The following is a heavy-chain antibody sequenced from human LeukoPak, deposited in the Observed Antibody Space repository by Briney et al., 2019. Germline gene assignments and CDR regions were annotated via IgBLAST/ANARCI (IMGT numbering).Heavy chain of an antibody. CDR2: ISPSGGIT. V-gene: IGHV3-23*01. CDR1: GFTFSSHG. Sequence: GGSLRLSCAASGFTFSSHGMNWVRQAPGKGLEWVSGISPSGGITYYTDSVKGRFTISRDNSKNTQSLQMNSLRAEDTAVYYCARDQGFRLYYYGSGSYPNYYYMDVWGKGTTVTISS. D-gene: IGHD3-10*01. CDR3: ARDQGFRLYYYGSGSYPNYYYMDV. J-gene: IGHJ6*03.